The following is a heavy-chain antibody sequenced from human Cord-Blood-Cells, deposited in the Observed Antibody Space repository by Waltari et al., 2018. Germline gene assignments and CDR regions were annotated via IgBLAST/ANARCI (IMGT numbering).Heavy chain of an antibody. D-gene: IGHD6-13*01. V-gene: IGHV3-30-3*01. CDR1: GFTFSSYA. J-gene: IGHJ4*02. CDR2: ISEDGSNK. CDR3: AAAAGTNPFDY. Sequence: QGQLVESGGGVVQPGRSLRLSCAASGFTFSSYAMHWVRQAPGKGLEWGAVISEDGSNKCYAGSVKGRFTISRDNSKNTLYLQMNSLRAEDTAVYYCAAAAGTNPFDYWGQGTLVTVSS.